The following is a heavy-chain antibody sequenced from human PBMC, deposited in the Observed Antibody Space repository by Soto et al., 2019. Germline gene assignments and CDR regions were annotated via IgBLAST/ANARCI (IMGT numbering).Heavy chain of an antibody. D-gene: IGHD3-10*01. CDR3: ARSFTYYYGSRSYYFFDY. J-gene: IGHJ4*02. CDR1: GFTFSSYW. V-gene: IGHV3-74*01. Sequence: GALRLSCAASGFTFSSYWMHWVRQAPGKGLVWVSRINSDGSSTSYADSVKGRFTISRDNAKNTLYLQMNSLRAEDTAVYYCARSFTYYYGSRSYYFFDYWGQGTLVTVSS. CDR2: INSDGSST.